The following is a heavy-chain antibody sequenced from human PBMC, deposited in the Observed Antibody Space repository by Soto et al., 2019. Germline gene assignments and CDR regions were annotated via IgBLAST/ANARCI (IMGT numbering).Heavy chain of an antibody. CDR3: ARHTPAISISDH. CDR1: GGSISSSLYY. D-gene: IGHD2-15*01. J-gene: IGHJ4*02. V-gene: IGHV4-39*01. CDR2: IYYSGST. Sequence: QLQLQESGPGLVKPSETLSLTCTISGGSISSSLYYWGWIRQPPGKGLEWIGSIYYSGSTYYNPSLKSRVTISVDTSKNQFSLKLSSVTAADTAVYYCARHTPAISISDHWGQGTLVTVSS.